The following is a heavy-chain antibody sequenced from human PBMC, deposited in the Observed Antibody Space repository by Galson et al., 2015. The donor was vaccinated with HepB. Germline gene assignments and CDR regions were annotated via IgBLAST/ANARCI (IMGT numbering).Heavy chain of an antibody. CDR3: ARGGFCAGPGNCYLKDNWFDP. V-gene: IGHV5-51*03. D-gene: IGHD2-15*01. CDR1: GYRFPNYW. CDR2: IFPGDSDI. Sequence: QSGAEVKKPGEPLTISCRGSGYRFPNYWIGWVRQMPGKGLEWMGIIFPGDSDITYNPSFEGQVTISVDKSIQTAYLQWNSLKASDTAIYYCARGGFCAGPGNCYLKDNWFDPWGQGTLVTVSS. J-gene: IGHJ5*02.